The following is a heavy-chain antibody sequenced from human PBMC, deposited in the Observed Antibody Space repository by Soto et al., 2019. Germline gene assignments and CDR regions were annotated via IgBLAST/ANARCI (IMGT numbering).Heavy chain of an antibody. J-gene: IGHJ4*02. CDR1: GGSISSGGYY. CDR3: AGTYYYDSSGYSFDY. D-gene: IGHD3-22*01. V-gene: IGHV4-31*03. Sequence: PSLTCTVSGGSISSGGYYWSWIRQHPGKGLEWIGYIYYSGSTYYNPSLKSRVTISVDTSKNQFSLTLSSVTAADTAVYYCAGTYYYDSSGYSFDYWGQGTLVNVSS. CDR2: IYYSGST.